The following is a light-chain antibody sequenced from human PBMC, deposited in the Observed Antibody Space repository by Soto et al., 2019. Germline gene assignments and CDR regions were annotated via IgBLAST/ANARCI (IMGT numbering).Light chain of an antibody. Sequence: ETVMTQSPATLSVSPCERATLSCRASQRVSRNLAWSKQKPGQAPRLLIYGASTRATGIPDRVSGSGSGTDVNLTISRRERTDFAVEACQQYGSSPWTFGQGTKVDIK. CDR1: QRVSRN. V-gene: IGKV3-20*01. CDR3: QQYGSSPWT. CDR2: GAS. J-gene: IGKJ1*01.